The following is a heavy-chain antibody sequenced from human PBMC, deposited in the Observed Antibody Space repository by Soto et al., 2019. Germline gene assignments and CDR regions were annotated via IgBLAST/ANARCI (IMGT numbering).Heavy chain of an antibody. V-gene: IGHV3-23*01. Sequence: GALRLSCAASGFTFSSYAMSWVRQAPGKGLEWVSAISGSGGSTYYADSVKGRFTISRDNSKNTLYLQMNSLRAEDTAVYYCAKKGSSWSDFDYWGQGTLVTVSS. J-gene: IGHJ4*02. CDR3: AKKGSSWSDFDY. CDR2: ISGSGGST. D-gene: IGHD6-13*01. CDR1: GFTFSSYA.